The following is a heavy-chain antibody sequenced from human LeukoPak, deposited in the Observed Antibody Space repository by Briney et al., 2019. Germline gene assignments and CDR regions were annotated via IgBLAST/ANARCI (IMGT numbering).Heavy chain of an antibody. D-gene: IGHD3-16*01. V-gene: IGHV3-23*01. Sequence: GGSLRLSCAASGFTFSSYAMSWVRQAPGKGLEWVSAISGSGGSTYYADSVKGRFTISRDNAKNTLYLQMNSLRAEDTAVYYCARARSGDFDYWGQGTLVTVSS. CDR2: ISGSGGST. CDR1: GFTFSSYA. J-gene: IGHJ4*02. CDR3: ARARSGDFDY.